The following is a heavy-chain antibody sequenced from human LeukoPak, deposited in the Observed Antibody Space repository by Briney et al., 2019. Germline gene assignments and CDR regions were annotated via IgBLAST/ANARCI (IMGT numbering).Heavy chain of an antibody. D-gene: IGHD2-21*02. CDR2: IYYSGST. Sequence: SETLSLTCTVSGGSISSYYWSWIRQPPGKGLEWVGYIYYSGSTNYNPAPKRRVTISVDTSKNQFSLKLSSVTAADTAVYYCASRTYCGGDCYSLDAFDIWGQGTMVTVSS. CDR3: ASRTYCGGDCYSLDAFDI. CDR1: GGSISSYY. V-gene: IGHV4-59*01. J-gene: IGHJ3*02.